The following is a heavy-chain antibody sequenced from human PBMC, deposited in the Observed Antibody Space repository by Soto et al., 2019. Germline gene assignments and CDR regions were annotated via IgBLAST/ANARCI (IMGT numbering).Heavy chain of an antibody. Sequence: EVQLVESGGGLVQPGGSLRLSCTASGFIVSDTYVNWVRQAPGKGLEWVSVISNRGDTHYADSVRGRFSLSRDISDNTCHPQMNNLGVGDPAANYCAEEPRYCLGGSCSTPGVVYDIWGKGQWSPSLQ. CDR1: GFIVSDTY. CDR3: AEEPRYCLGGSCSTPGVVYDI. D-gene: IGHD2-15*01. CDR2: ISNRGDT. J-gene: IGHJ3*02. V-gene: IGHV3-66*01.